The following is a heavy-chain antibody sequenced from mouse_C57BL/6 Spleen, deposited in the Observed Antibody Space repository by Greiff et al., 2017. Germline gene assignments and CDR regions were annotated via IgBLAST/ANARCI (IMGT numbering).Heavy chain of an antibody. CDR3: ARVDYDGYAMDY. D-gene: IGHD2-4*01. J-gene: IGHJ4*01. Sequence: QVQLKQPGAELVRPGTSVKLSCKASGYTFTSYWMHWVKQRPGQGLEWIGVIDPSDSYTNYNQKFKGKATLTVDTSSSTAYMQLSSLTSEDSAVYYCARVDYDGYAMDYWGQGTSVTVSS. CDR1: GYTFTSYW. CDR2: IDPSDSYT. V-gene: IGHV1-59*01.